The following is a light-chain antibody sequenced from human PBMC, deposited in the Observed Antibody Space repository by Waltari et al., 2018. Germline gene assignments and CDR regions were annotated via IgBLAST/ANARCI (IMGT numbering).Light chain of an antibody. CDR2: DVT. J-gene: IGLJ1*01. Sequence: QSALTQPASVSGSPGQSITISCTGTSSDIGGYNYVSLYQHFPGKAPRLIIHDVTGRPSGVSTRFSGSKSGNTASLTISGLQAADEADYYCSSYTSGGTYVFGTGTQVTVL. CDR1: SSDIGGYNY. V-gene: IGLV2-14*03. CDR3: SSYTSGGTYV.